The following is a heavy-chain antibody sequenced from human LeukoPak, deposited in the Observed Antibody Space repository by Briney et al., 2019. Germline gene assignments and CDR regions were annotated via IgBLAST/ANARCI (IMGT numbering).Heavy chain of an antibody. V-gene: IGHV4-34*01. J-gene: IGHJ4*02. CDR1: GGSFSGYY. Sequence: SETLSLTCAVYGGSFSGYYWSWIRQPPGKGLEWIGEINHSGSTNYNPSLKSRVTISVDTSKNQFSLKLSSVTAADTAVYYCAAPLSTQYDSSLPFDYWGQGTLVTVSS. D-gene: IGHD3-22*01. CDR2: INHSGST. CDR3: AAPLSTQYDSSLPFDY.